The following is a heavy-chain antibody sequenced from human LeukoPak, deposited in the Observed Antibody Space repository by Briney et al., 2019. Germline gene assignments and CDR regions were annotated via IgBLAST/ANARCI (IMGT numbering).Heavy chain of an antibody. CDR2: ISTDGGST. V-gene: IGHV3-64D*06. CDR3: VKRGRQGDYAYDY. Sequence: GGSLRLSCSASGFTFNSYAMHWVRQAPGKGLEYVSSISTDGGSTYYADSVKGRFTISRDNSKNTLYLQMSSLRGEDTAVYYCVKRGRQGDYAYDYWGRGTLVTVSS. CDR1: GFTFNSYA. J-gene: IGHJ4*02. D-gene: IGHD4-17*01.